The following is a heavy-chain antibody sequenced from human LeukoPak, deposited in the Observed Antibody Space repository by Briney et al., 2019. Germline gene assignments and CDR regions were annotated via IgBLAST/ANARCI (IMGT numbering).Heavy chain of an antibody. CDR3: ARVSVAGYYYYYYMDV. CDR2: ISSSGSYI. V-gene: IGHV3-21*04. D-gene: IGHD6-19*01. Sequence: GGSLRLSCAASGFSFNNYAMYWVRQAPGKGLEWVSSISSSGSYIYYADSVKGRFTISRDNAKNSLYLQMNSLRAEDTALYYCARVSVAGYYYYYYMDVWGKGTTVTVSS. J-gene: IGHJ6*03. CDR1: GFSFNNYA.